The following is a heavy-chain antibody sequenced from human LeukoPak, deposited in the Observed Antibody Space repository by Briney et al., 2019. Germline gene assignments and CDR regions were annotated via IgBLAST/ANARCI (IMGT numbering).Heavy chain of an antibody. CDR2: INQDGSVK. D-gene: IGHD3-3*02. CDR1: TFPFSTYW. Sequence: GGSLRLPCAASTFPFSTYWMTWVRQAPGKGPEFVANINQDGSVKNYVDSVKGRFTISRDNAKNSLYLQMNSLRADDTAVYYCARDPGFSSFDYWGQGTLVTVSS. V-gene: IGHV3-7*01. CDR3: ARDPGFSSFDY. J-gene: IGHJ4*02.